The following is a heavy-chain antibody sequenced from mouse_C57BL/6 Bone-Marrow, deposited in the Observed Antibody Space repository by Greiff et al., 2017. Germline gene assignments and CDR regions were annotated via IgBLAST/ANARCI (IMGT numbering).Heavy chain of an antibody. CDR2: IRYSGST. D-gene: IGHD1-1*01. CDR1: GYSITSDY. Sequence: EVKLMESGPGLAKPSQTLSLTCSVTGYSITSDYWNWIRKFPGNKLEYMGYIRYSGSTYYNPSLKSRISITRDTSKNQYYLQLNSVTTEDTATYFGERSGYYYGSYYYAMEGWGQGTSVTVA. J-gene: IGHJ4*01. V-gene: IGHV3-8*01. CDR3: ERSGYYYGSYYYAMEG.